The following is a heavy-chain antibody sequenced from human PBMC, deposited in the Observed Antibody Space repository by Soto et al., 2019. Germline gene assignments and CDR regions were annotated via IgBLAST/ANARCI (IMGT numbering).Heavy chain of an antibody. CDR1: GFTFNKYW. CDR3: VRGWIPDQHVGYLKF. Sequence: EVQLVESGGGLVQPGGSLRLSCAASGFTFNKYWMHWVRQAPGKGLVWVSRISSDGSDTIYAGSVRGRFAVSRDNAKNMLFLQINSLTADDTAIYYCVRGWIPDQHVGYLKFWGQGTLVTVSS. CDR2: ISSDGSDT. D-gene: IGHD1-26*01. J-gene: IGHJ4*02. V-gene: IGHV3-74*01.